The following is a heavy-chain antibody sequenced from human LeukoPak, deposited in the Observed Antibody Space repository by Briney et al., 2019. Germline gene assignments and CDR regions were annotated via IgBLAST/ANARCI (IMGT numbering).Heavy chain of an antibody. V-gene: IGHV4-59*11. CDR2: IYYSGST. Sequence: SETLSLTCTVSVGSINSHYWSWIRQPPGKGLEWIGYIYYSGSTNYNPSLKSRVTMSVDTSKNHFSLKLSSVTAADTAVYYCARMRGWFDPWGQGTLVTVSS. CDR1: VGSINSHY. CDR3: ARMRGWFDP. J-gene: IGHJ5*02.